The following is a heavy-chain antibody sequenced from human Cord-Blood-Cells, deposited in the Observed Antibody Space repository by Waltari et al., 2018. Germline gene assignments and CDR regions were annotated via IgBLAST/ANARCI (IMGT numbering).Heavy chain of an antibody. V-gene: IGHV1-69*09. CDR2: IIPILGIA. Sequence: QVQLVQSGAEVKKPGSSVKVSCKASGGTFSSYAISWVRQAPGHGLEWMGRIIPILGIANYAQKFQGRVTITADKSTSTAYMELSSLRSEDTAVYYCARAGRIGDAFDIWGQGTMVTVSS. CDR3: ARAGRIGDAFDI. CDR1: GGTFSSYA. D-gene: IGHD3-16*02. J-gene: IGHJ3*02.